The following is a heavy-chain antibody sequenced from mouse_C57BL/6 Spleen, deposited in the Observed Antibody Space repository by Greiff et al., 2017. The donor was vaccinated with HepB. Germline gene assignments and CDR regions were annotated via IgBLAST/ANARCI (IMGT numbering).Heavy chain of an antibody. Sequence: VQLQQSGPELVKPGASVKISCKASGYAFSSSWMNWVKQRPGKGLEWIGRIYPGDGDTNYNGKFKGKATLTADKSSSTAYMQLSSLTSEDSAVYFCARRYYYGSSPLYAMDYWGQGTSVTVSS. CDR3: ARRYYYGSSPLYAMDY. CDR2: IYPGDGDT. V-gene: IGHV1-82*01. CDR1: GYAFSSSW. D-gene: IGHD1-1*01. J-gene: IGHJ4*01.